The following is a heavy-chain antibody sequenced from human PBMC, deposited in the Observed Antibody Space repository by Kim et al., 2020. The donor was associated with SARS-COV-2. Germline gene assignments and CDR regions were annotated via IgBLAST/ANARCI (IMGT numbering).Heavy chain of an antibody. CDR2: ISYDGSKK. J-gene: IGHJ1*01. Sequence: GGSLRLSCAASGFTFSSYGMNWVRQAPGKGLEWVAGISYDGSKKYYADSMKGRLTISRDNSKNTLYLEMNSLRAEDTAVFYCATGRYCSGGSCFQ. CDR1: GFTFSSYG. CDR3: ATGRYCSGGSCFQ. V-gene: IGHV3-33*05. D-gene: IGHD2-15*01.